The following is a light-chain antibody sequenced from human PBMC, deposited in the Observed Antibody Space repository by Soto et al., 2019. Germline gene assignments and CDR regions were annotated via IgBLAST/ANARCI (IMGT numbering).Light chain of an antibody. CDR3: QQYGNWPRT. J-gene: IGKJ5*01. Sequence: ILMTRSPTTLSVSPRERATLSCRASQSVSSKVVWYQQKPGQAPRLLIYGASSRATGSPARFSGGGSGTEFTLTISRLESEDFAVYFCQQYGNWPRTFGQGTRLEIK. V-gene: IGKV3D-15*01. CDR1: QSVSSK. CDR2: GAS.